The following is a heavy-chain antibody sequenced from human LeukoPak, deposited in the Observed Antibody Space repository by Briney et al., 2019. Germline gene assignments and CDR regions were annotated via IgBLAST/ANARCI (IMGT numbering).Heavy chain of an antibody. CDR1: GFTFSTFA. CDR2: IFPSGGEI. D-gene: IGHD3-9*01. V-gene: IGHV3-23*01. Sequence: GGSLRLSCAASGFTFSTFAMIWVRQPPGKGLEWVSSIFPSGGEIHYADSVRGRFTISRDNSKSTLSLQMNSLRAEDTAVYYCARESPDYDILTGYLDYWGQGTLVTVSS. J-gene: IGHJ4*02. CDR3: ARESPDYDILTGYLDY.